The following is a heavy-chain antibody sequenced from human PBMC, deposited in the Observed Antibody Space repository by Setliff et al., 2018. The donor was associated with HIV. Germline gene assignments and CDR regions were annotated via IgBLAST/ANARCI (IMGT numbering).Heavy chain of an antibody. Sequence: PSETLSLTCVVYGGSFSDYYWNWIRQPPEKGLEWIGKINYSGSTDYNSSLRSRVTISVDTSKNQISLKLTSVTAADTAVYYCAGGEVRSRYVSSRAPFYHYYYYMDVWGKGTTVTVSS. CDR1: GGSFSDYY. J-gene: IGHJ6*03. CDR3: AGGEVRSRYVSSRAPFYHYYYYMDV. CDR2: INYSGST. V-gene: IGHV4-34*01. D-gene: IGHD6-13*01.